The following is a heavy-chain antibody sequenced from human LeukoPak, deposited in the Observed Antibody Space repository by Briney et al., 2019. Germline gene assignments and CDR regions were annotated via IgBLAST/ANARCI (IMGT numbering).Heavy chain of an antibody. Sequence: ASVKPSCKAAGYTFTSYDVNWGRQATGQRLKGLGWMNPNSGNTGYAQKFQGRVTMTRTASISTAYMELSSRRSEDTAVYYCARASLRRITIFGVVIRKNWFDPWGQGTLVTVSS. CDR1: GYTFTSYD. CDR3: ARASLRRITIFGVVIRKNWFDP. CDR2: MNPNSGNT. V-gene: IGHV1-8*01. J-gene: IGHJ5*02. D-gene: IGHD3-3*01.